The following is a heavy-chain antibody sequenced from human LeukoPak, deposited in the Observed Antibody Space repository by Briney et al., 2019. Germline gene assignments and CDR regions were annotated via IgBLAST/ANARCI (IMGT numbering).Heavy chain of an antibody. Sequence: PGGSLRLSCAASGFTFSNYWMSWVRLTAGKGLEWVASIKEDGNETHYVDSVKGRFTISRDNSKNTLYLQMNSLRAEDTAVYYCAKGGRREDGVPAAPYYMDVWGKGTTVTVSS. D-gene: IGHD2-2*01. CDR1: GFTFSNYW. CDR2: IKEDGNET. V-gene: IGHV3-7*03. CDR3: AKGGRREDGVPAAPYYMDV. J-gene: IGHJ6*03.